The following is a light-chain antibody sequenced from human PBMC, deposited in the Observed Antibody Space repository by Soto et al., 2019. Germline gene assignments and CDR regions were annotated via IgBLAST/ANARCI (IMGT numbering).Light chain of an antibody. J-gene: IGLJ7*01. CDR2: EVS. CDR1: SSDVGGYNY. V-gene: IGLV2-14*01. CDR3: SSYTSRSTTEV. Sequence: QSVLTQPASVSGSPGQSITISCTGTSSDVGGYNYVSWYQQHPGKAPKLMIYEVSNRPSGVSNRFSGSKSGNTASLTISGLQAEDEADYYCSSYTSRSTTEVFGAGTQMTV.